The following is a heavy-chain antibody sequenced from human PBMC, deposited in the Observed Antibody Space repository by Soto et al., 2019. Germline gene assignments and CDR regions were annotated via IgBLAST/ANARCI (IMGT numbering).Heavy chain of an antibody. J-gene: IGHJ6*02. D-gene: IGHD1-20*01. Sequence: SGPTLVNPTETLTLTCTFSGFSHTSPGMCVSWIRQSPGKAPEWLALIERDDDDKYYSTSLKTRLTISKDTRKNQVVLTMANMEPADTATYYCARSIRGPRRFNGMDVWGQGTTVTVSS. V-gene: IGHV2-70*13. CDR1: GFSHTSPGMC. CDR2: IERDDDDK. CDR3: ARSIRGPRRFNGMDV.